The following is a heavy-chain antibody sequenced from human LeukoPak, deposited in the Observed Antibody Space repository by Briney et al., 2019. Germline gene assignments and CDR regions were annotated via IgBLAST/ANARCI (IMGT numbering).Heavy chain of an antibody. V-gene: IGHV3-30*18. Sequence: GGSLRLSCIASGFTFNKYGMHRVRQAPGKGLEWVADRSDDGSAQHYADSVRGRFTISRDNSKNTLSLQMNSLRPEDTAMYFCANNRDPYSSGTWHSWGQGTLVIVSS. CDR1: GFTFNKYG. J-gene: IGHJ1*01. CDR2: RSDDGSAQ. CDR3: ANNRDPYSSGTWHS. D-gene: IGHD3-22*01.